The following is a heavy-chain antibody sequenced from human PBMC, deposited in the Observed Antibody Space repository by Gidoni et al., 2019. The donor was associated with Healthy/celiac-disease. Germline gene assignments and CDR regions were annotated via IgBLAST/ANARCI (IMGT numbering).Heavy chain of an antibody. Sequence: EVQLVESGVGLVQPGRSLILSCSASVFTFDDYAMHWVRQAPGKGLEWVSGISWNSGSIGYADSVKGRFNISRDNAKNSLYLQMNSLRAEDTALYYCAKDTNLHLGYSSGWPRKGGIDYWGQGTLVTVSS. D-gene: IGHD6-19*01. CDR2: ISWNSGSI. CDR3: AKDTNLHLGYSSGWPRKGGIDY. CDR1: VFTFDDYA. J-gene: IGHJ4*02. V-gene: IGHV3-9*01.